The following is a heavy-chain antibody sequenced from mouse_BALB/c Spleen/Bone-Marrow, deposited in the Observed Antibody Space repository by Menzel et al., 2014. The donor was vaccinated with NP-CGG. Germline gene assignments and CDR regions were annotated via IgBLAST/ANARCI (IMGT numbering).Heavy chain of an antibody. D-gene: IGHD2-14*01. CDR2: IDPANGNA. Sequence: DVKLVESGAELVKPGALVKLSCTASGFNIKDTYMHWVKQRPEQGLEWIGRIDPANGNAKYDPKFQGKATITADTSSNTAYLQLSSLTSEDTAVYYCARYRLGTYFDFWGQGTTLTVSS. CDR1: GFNIKDTY. V-gene: IGHV14-3*02. J-gene: IGHJ2*01. CDR3: ARYRLGTYFDF.